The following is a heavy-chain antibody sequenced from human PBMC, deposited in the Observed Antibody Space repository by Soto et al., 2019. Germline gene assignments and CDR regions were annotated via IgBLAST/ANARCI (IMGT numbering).Heavy chain of an antibody. CDR2: IIPILGIA. Sequence: SVKVSCKASGGTFSSYTISWVRQAPGQGLEWMGRIIPILGIANYAQKFQGRVTITADKSTSTAYMELSSLRSEDTAVYYCARVNTVTTLKTPINGLNWFDPGGQGTLVTVSS. D-gene: IGHD4-4*01. CDR3: ARVNTVTTLKTPINGLNWFDP. CDR1: GGTFSSYT. J-gene: IGHJ5*02. V-gene: IGHV1-69*02.